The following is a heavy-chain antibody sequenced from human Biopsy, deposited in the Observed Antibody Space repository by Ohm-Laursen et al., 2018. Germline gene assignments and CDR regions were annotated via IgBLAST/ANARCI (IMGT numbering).Heavy chain of an antibody. J-gene: IGHJ4*02. CDR1: GGSVGSGTFH. V-gene: IGHV4-61*01. D-gene: IGHD6-19*01. CDR3: ARGMRSSGWPYFDS. CDR2: VYYTGNT. Sequence: SETLSLTCSVSGGSVGSGTFHWGWIRQPPGKGLEWIGHVYYTGNTNYNPSLKGRVTISMDMSKNQFSLKLSSVTAADTAIYYCARGMRSSGWPYFDSWGQGTLVTVSS.